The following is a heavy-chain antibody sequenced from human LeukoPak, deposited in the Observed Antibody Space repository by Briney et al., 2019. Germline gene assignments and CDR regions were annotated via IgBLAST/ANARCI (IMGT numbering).Heavy chain of an antibody. V-gene: IGHV3-74*01. CDR3: ASLYYYDSSGYLPFDY. J-gene: IGHJ4*02. Sequence: GGSLRLSCAASGFTFSSYWMHWVRQAPGKGLVGVSRINSDGSSTSYADSVKGRFTISRDNPKNTLYLQMNSLRAEDTAVYYCASLYYYDSSGYLPFDYWGQGTLVTVSS. D-gene: IGHD3-22*01. CDR2: INSDGSST. CDR1: GFTFSSYW.